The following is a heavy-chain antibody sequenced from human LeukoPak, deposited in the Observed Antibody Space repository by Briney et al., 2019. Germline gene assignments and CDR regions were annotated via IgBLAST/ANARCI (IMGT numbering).Heavy chain of an antibody. CDR2: INHSGST. J-gene: IGHJ5*02. CDR1: GGSFSGYY. Sequence: SETLSLTCAVYGGSFSGYYWSWIRQPPGKGLEWIGEINHSGSTNYNPSLKSRVTISVDTSKNQFSPKLSSVTAADTAVYYCARRERDYYDSSGYTRAWFDPWGQGTLVTVSS. V-gene: IGHV4-34*01. CDR3: ARRERDYYDSSGYTRAWFDP. D-gene: IGHD3-22*01.